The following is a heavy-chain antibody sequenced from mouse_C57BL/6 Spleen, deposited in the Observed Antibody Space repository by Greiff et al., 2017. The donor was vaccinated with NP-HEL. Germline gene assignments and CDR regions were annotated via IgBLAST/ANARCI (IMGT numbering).Heavy chain of an antibody. CDR3: ARPSGSSPYYAMDY. CDR1: GYTFTSYW. V-gene: IGHV1-59*01. CDR2: IDPSDSYT. Sequence: QLQQPGAELVRPGTSVKLSCKASGYTFTSYWMHWVKQRPGQGLEWIGVIDPSDSYTNYNQKFKGKATLTVDTSSSTAYMQLSSLTSEDSAVYYCARPSGSSPYYAMDYWGQGTSVTVSS. J-gene: IGHJ4*01. D-gene: IGHD1-1*01.